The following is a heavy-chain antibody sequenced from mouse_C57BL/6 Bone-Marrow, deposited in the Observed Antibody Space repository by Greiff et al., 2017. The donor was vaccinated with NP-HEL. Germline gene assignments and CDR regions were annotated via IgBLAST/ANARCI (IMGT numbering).Heavy chain of an antibody. CDR3: ARGGVVAYYFDY. CDR1: GSPFTTYP. J-gene: IGHJ2*01. Sequence: QVQLKESGAELVKPGASVKMSCKASGSPFTTYPIEWMKQNHGKSLEWIGNFHPYNDDTKYNEKFKGKATLTVEKSSSTVYLELSRLTSDDSAVDYCARGGVVAYYFDYWGQGTTLTVSP. CDR2: FHPYNDDT. V-gene: IGHV1-47*01. D-gene: IGHD1-1*01.